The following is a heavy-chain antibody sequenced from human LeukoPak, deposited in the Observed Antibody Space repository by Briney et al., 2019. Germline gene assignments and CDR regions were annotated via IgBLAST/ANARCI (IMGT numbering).Heavy chain of an antibody. D-gene: IGHD3-10*01. CDR1: APTFISNA. V-gene: IGHV3-23*01. J-gene: IGHJ4*02. CDR2: IRGSGRST. Sequence: PGRSLRLSWAPAAPTFISNATSCVRHPAGDGRGWVSAIRGSGRSTYYADSVKGRFTFSRHNSKNTLYLQMNSLRAQDTPVYFCAKDRPLMVQGVILVWGEGTLVTVSS. CDR3: AKDRPLMVQGVILV.